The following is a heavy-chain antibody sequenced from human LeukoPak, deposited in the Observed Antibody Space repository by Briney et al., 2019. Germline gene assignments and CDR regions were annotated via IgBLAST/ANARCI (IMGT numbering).Heavy chain of an antibody. V-gene: IGHV4-34*01. CDR3: ARGRGYSGYDLDY. CDR2: INHSGSA. CDR1: GGSFNDYS. D-gene: IGHD5-12*01. J-gene: IGHJ4*02. Sequence: SETLSLTCGVHGGSFNDYSWTWIRQSPGKGLEWIGEINHSGSASYNPSLKSRFTMSVDASKSQFSLKLSSVTAADTAVYYCARGRGYSGYDLDYWGQGTLVTVSS.